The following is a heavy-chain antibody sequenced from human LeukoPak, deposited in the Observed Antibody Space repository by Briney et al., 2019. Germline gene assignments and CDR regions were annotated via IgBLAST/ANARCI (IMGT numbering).Heavy chain of an antibody. CDR3: ARGLELGYCSGASCYIWFDP. CDR1: GGSFSGYY. CDR2: INHGGRT. V-gene: IGHV4-34*01. Sequence: PSEILSLTCVVPGGSFSGYYWSWIRQPPGKGLEWIGEINHGGRTNYSPSLKSRVTISVDTSKNQFSLNLSSVTAADTAVYYCARGLELGYCSGASCYIWFDPWGQGTLVTVSS. J-gene: IGHJ5*02. D-gene: IGHD2-2*02.